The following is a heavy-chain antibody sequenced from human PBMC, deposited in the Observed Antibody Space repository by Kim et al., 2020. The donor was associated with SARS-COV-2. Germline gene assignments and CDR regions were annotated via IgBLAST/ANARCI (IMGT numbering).Heavy chain of an antibody. J-gene: IGHJ5*02. V-gene: IGHV4-39*01. CDR3: ATYSSSSGWFDP. D-gene: IGHD6-6*01. Sequence: HNPSLTTRVHISVDASKNQFSLKLSSVTAADTAVYYCATYSSSSGWFDPWGQGTLVTVSS.